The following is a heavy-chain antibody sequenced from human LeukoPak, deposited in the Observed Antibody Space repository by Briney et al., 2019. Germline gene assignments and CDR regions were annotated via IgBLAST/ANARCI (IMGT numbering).Heavy chain of an antibody. CDR3: ARAVGYYYYMDV. CDR2: MNPNSGNT. J-gene: IGHJ6*03. CDR1: GYTFTSYD. Sequence: ASVKVSCKASGYTFTSYDINWVRQATGQGLEWMGWMNPNSGNTGYAQKFQGRVTITRNTSISTAYMEPSSLRSEDTAVYYCARAVGYYYYMDVWGKGTTVTVSS. V-gene: IGHV1-8*03.